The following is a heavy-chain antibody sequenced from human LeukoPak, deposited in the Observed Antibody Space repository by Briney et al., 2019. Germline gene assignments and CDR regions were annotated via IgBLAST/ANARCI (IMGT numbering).Heavy chain of an antibody. CDR3: ARDYDAYCGGDCYSGTFDY. CDR2: INPNSGGT. V-gene: IGHV1-2*02. Sequence: ASVKVSCKASGYTFTGYYMHWVRQAPGQGLEWTGWINPNSGGTNYAQKFQGRVTMTRDTSISTAYMELSRPRSDDTAVYYCARDYDAYCGGDCYSGTFDYWGQGTLVTVSS. CDR1: GYTFTGYY. J-gene: IGHJ4*02. D-gene: IGHD2-21*02.